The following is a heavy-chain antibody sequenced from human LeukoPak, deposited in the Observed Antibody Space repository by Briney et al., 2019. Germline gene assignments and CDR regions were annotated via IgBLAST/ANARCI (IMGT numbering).Heavy chain of an antibody. D-gene: IGHD6-13*01. V-gene: IGHV4-59*01. CDR3: ARISSSNWYNERGAFDV. J-gene: IGHJ3*01. CDR2: VYYTGST. Sequence: ASETLSLTCTVSGGSISSYYWSWVRQPPGKGLEWIGFVYYTGSTNYSPSLKSRVTISVDTSKNQFSLKLRSVTAADTAVYHCARISSSNWYNERGAFDVWGQGTMVTVSS. CDR1: GGSISSYY.